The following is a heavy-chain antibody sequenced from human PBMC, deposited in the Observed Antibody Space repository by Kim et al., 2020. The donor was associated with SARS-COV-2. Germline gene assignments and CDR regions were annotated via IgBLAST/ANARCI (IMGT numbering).Heavy chain of an antibody. V-gene: IGHV3-23*01. CDR3: ATYIWGNYRYIDY. CDR1: GFTFSTYA. CDR2: ISPSSATT. D-gene: IGHD3-16*02. J-gene: IGHJ4*02. Sequence: GGSLRLSCVASGFTFSTYAMSWVRQSPGKGLELFSGISPSSATTYYADSVKGRFTISRDNSKNTLYLQMDSLRAEDTAVYYCATYIWGNYRYIDYWGKGT.